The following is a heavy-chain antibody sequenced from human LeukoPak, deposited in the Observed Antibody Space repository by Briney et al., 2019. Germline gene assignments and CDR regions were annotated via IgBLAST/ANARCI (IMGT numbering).Heavy chain of an antibody. J-gene: IGHJ5*01. D-gene: IGHD1-7*01. Sequence: SQTLSLTCAISGDSVSSNSAAWNWSRQSPSRGLEWLGRTYYRYNWYNDYAVSVSSRITANPDTSKNQFSLQLNSVTPEDTAVYYCSRGTHWFDSWGQGTLVTVSS. V-gene: IGHV6-1*01. CDR1: GDSVSSNSAA. CDR3: SRGTHWFDS. CDR2: TYYRYNWYN.